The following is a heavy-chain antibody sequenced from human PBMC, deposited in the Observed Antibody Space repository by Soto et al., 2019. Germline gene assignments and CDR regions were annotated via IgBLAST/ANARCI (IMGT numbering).Heavy chain of an antibody. D-gene: IGHD3-10*01. CDR1: GYPFTGYY. CDR3: ARDQGKYYPLLDV. CDR2: INPNSGGT. J-gene: IGHJ6*02. Sequence: XSVKVSCTASGYPFTGYYMRWVRQAPGQGLEWMGWINPNSGGTNYAQKFQGWVTMTRDTSISTAYMELSRLRSDDTAVYYCARDQGKYYPLLDVWGQGTTVTVSS. V-gene: IGHV1-2*04.